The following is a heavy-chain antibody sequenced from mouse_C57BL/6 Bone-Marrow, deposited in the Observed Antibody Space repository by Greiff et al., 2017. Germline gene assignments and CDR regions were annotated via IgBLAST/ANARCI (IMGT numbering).Heavy chain of an antibody. J-gene: IGHJ2*01. Sequence: VQLQQSGAELVRPGASVKLSCTASGFNIKDDYMHWVKQRPEQGLEWIGWIDPENGDTEYASKFQGKATITADTSSNTASLQLSSLTSEDTAVYYCTPGVVATDYFDYWGQGTTLTVSS. V-gene: IGHV14-4*01. CDR1: GFNIKDDY. CDR3: TPGVVATDYFDY. D-gene: IGHD1-1*01. CDR2: IDPENGDT.